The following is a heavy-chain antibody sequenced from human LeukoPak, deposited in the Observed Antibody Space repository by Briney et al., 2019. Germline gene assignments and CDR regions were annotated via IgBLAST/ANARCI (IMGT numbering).Heavy chain of an antibody. D-gene: IGHD1-14*01. Sequence: GASVKVSCKASGYTLSNYGVNWVRQAPGQGLEWMGWISIYNGNTNYAQILQGRVTMTTDTSTSTVYMELRSLRSDDTAVYYCASNPRGASWNFDYGCQGTLVTVSS. CDR3: ASNPRGASWNFDY. CDR1: GYTLSNYG. V-gene: IGHV1-18*04. CDR2: ISIYNGNT. J-gene: IGHJ4*02.